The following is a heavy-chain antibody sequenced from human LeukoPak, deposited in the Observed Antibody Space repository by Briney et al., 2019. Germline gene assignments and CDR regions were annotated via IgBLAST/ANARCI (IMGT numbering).Heavy chain of an antibody. D-gene: IGHD6-13*01. V-gene: IGHV3-23*01. CDR1: GITLSNYG. CDR2: ISGSGGST. J-gene: IGHJ4*02. Sequence: GGSLRLSCAVSGITLSNYGMSWVRQAPGKGLEWVAGISGSGGSTNYADSVKGRFTISRDNSKNTLYLQMNSLRAEDTAVYYCAKDREVGIAAAGNFDYWGQGTLVTVSS. CDR3: AKDREVGIAAAGNFDY.